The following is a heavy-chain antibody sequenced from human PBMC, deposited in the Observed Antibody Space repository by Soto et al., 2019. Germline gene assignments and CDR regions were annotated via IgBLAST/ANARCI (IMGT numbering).Heavy chain of an antibody. CDR1: AFTFSNYA. V-gene: IGHV3-23*01. CDR3: AKKYYGNYPFDH. D-gene: IGHD1-7*01. J-gene: IGHJ4*02. CDR2: IAGNGGDI. Sequence: LRLSCEGSAFTFSNYAMAWVRQAPGKGLEWVSSIAGNGGDISYADSVKGRFTISRDNSKSTLFLQMDSLRAEDTAIYYCAKKYYGNYPFDHWGQGALVTVSS.